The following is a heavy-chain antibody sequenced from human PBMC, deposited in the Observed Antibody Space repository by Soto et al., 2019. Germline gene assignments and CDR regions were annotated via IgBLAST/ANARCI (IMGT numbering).Heavy chain of an antibody. CDR3: ARHPYIGGFDI. V-gene: IGHV5-10-1*01. CDR1: GYSFANYW. J-gene: IGHJ6*02. D-gene: IGHD2-15*01. CDR2: FSPTDSYT. Sequence: GESLKISCKGSGYSFANYWISWVRQMTGKGLEWMGRFSPTDSYTDYNPSFQGHVTISGDKSISTSYVQWSSLKASDTAMYFCARHPYIGGFDIWGQGTTVTVSS.